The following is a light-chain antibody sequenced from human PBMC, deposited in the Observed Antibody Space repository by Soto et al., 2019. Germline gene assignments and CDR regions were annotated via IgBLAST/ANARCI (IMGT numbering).Light chain of an antibody. J-gene: IGKJ5*01. Sequence: IVLTHSPATLSLSPWERATLSCRASQSVSSYLAWYQHKPGQAPRLLVYGSSNRATGIPDRFSGSGSVRDFTLTIDRLESEDSAVYYCQQYDDSSVIFGQGTRLEIK. CDR1: QSVSSY. CDR2: GSS. V-gene: IGKV3-11*02. CDR3: QQYDDSSVI.